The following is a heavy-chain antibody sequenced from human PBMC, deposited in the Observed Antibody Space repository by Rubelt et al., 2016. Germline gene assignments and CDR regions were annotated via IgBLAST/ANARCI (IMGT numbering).Heavy chain of an antibody. Sequence: QLQLQESGPGLVKPSETLSLTCTVFGASMSDFRVSWIRQSAAKGLEWIGRAFSNGNTMYNPSLESRVTVSGDTSKKQFSLTLTSVTAADTAVYYCARGPATAYGNLDYWCQGTLVTVSS. CDR2: AFSNGNT. CDR3: ARGPATAYGNLDY. CDR1: GASMSDFR. V-gene: IGHV4-4*07. D-gene: IGHD6-13*01. J-gene: IGHJ4*02.